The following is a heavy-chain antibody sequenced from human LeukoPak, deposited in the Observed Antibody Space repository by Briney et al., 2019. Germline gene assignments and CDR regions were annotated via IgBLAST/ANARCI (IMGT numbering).Heavy chain of an antibody. V-gene: IGHV1-18*01. CDR3: ARGGAGYYYDSSGYYYCDY. Sequence: ASVTVSCTASGYTFTSYGISWVRQAPGQGLEWMGWISAYNGNTNYAQKLQGRVTMTTDTSTSTAYMELRSLRSDDTAVYYCARGGAGYYYDSSGYYYCDYWGQGTLVTVSS. CDR1: GYTFTSYG. J-gene: IGHJ4*02. D-gene: IGHD3-22*01. CDR2: ISAYNGNT.